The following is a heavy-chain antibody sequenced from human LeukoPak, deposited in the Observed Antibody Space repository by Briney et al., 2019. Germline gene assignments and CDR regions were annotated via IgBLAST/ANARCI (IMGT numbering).Heavy chain of an antibody. CDR1: GFTFSSYV. D-gene: IGHD3-3*01. Sequence: GGSLRLSCAASGFTFSSYVMSWVRQAPWKGLEWVSAISGSGDSTYYADSVKGRFTISRDNSKNTLSLQMNSLRAEDTAVYYCAKDCKSRSGYGSGAFDIWGQGTMVTVSS. CDR2: ISGSGDST. V-gene: IGHV3-23*01. CDR3: AKDCKSRSGYGSGAFDI. J-gene: IGHJ3*02.